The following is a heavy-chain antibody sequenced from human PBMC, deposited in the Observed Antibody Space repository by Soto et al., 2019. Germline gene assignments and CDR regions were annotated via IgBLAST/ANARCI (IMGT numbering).Heavy chain of an antibody. CDR2: ISSGGGST. CDR3: ARGRGGGNGYGSNWFDP. CDR1: GFIFSDYY. D-gene: IGHD5-18*01. J-gene: IGHJ5*02. Sequence: QVQLVESGGGLVKPGGSLRLSCAASGFIFSDYYMNWIRRAPGKGLEWVSYISSGGGSTYYADSVKGRFTISRDNAKNSLYPQMNRLGADDTAVYYLARGRGGGNGYGSNWFDPWGQGTLVTVSS. V-gene: IGHV3-11*01.